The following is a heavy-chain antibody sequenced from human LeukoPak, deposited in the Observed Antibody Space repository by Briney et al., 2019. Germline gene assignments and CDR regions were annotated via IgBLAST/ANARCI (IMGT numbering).Heavy chain of an antibody. J-gene: IGHJ4*02. V-gene: IGHV4-38-2*01. CDR1: GYSISSGYY. CDR3: ARSQLDQVADY. D-gene: IGHD1-1*01. CDR2: IYHSGST. Sequence: PSETLSLTCAVSGYSISSGYYWGWIRQPPGKGLEWIGSIYHSGSTYYNPSLKSRVTISVDTSKNQFSLKLSPVTAADTAVYYCARSQLDQVADYWGQGTLVTVSS.